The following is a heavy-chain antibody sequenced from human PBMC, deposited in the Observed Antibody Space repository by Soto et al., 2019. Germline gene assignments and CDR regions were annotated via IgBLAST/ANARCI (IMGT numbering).Heavy chain of an antibody. CDR2: ISYDGSNK. CDR1: GFTFSSYA. J-gene: IGHJ6*02. CDR3: ARAYSSSRSSLAPNYYYGMDV. D-gene: IGHD6-13*01. V-gene: IGHV3-30*14. Sequence: GGSLRLSCAASGFTFSSYAMHWVRQAPGKGLEWVAVISYDGSNKYYPGSVKGRFTISRENAKNSLYLQMNSLRAEDTAVYYCARAYSSSRSSLAPNYYYGMDVWGQGTTVTVSS.